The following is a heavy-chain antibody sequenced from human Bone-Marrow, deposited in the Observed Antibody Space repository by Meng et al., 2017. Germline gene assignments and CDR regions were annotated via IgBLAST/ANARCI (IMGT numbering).Heavy chain of an antibody. V-gene: IGHV3-30*04. CDR2: ISYDGSNK. CDR1: GFTFSSYA. J-gene: IGHJ3*02. CDR3: ARGGWLRFLEDAFDT. D-gene: IGHD5-12*01. Sequence: GESLKISCAASGFTFSSYAMHWVRQAPGKGLEWVAVISYDGSNKYYADSVKGRFTISRDNSKNTLYLQMNSLRAEDTAVYYCARGGWLRFLEDAFDTWGQGTMVTVSS.